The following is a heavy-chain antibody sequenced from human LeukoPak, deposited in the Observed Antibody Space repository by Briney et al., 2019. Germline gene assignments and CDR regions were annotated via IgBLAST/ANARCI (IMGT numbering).Heavy chain of an antibody. Sequence: GGSLRLSCAASGFSFSDYGMTSVRQAPGKGLEWVSAISDSGSRTFYAGSVKGRFTISRDNSKNTLYLQMNSLRAADTAVYYCVKDSYDTSIWGQGTLVTVSS. CDR3: VKDSYDTSI. V-gene: IGHV3-23*01. D-gene: IGHD3-22*01. J-gene: IGHJ4*02. CDR2: ISDSGSRT. CDR1: GFSFSDYG.